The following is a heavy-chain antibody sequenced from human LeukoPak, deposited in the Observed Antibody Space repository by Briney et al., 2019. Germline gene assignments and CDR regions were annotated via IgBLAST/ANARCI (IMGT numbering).Heavy chain of an antibody. CDR3: ARVRGLLSGMDV. D-gene: IGHD3/OR15-3a*01. Sequence: PVVSRRLSCAASGFTVSSKYMTWFRQAPGKRLEWVSVIYSGGTTYYADSVKGRFTISRDNSKNTLNLQMNSLRAEDTAVYYCARVRGLLSGMDVWGKGTTVTVSS. CDR1: GFTVSSKY. J-gene: IGHJ6*04. V-gene: IGHV3-53*01. CDR2: IYSGGTT.